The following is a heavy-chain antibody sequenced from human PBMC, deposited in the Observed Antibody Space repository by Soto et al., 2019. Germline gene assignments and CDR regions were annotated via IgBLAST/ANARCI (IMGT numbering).Heavy chain of an antibody. J-gene: IGHJ4*02. Sequence: GASVKVSCKASGYTFTSYDINWVRQATGQWLEWFGWMNPNSCNTVYAQKFQGRVTLTRNTSISTAYMELSSLRSEDTAVYYCARGSPQQLWFLMIDYWGQGTLVTVSS. CDR3: ARGSPQQLWFLMIDY. V-gene: IGHV1-8*01. CDR2: MNPNSCNT. CDR1: GYTFTSYD. D-gene: IGHD5-18*01.